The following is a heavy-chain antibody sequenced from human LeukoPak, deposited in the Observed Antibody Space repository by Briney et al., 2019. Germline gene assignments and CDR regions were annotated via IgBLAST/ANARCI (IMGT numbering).Heavy chain of an antibody. Sequence: QTGGSLRLSCAASGFTFSSYGMHWVRQAPGKGREWVAVIWHDGSNKYYADSVKGRFTISRDNSKNTLYLQMNSLGAEDTAVYYCARGDGGSSSDYWGQGTLVTVSS. V-gene: IGHV3-33*01. CDR1: GFTFSSYG. J-gene: IGHJ4*02. D-gene: IGHD6-6*01. CDR3: ARGDGGSSSDY. CDR2: IWHDGSNK.